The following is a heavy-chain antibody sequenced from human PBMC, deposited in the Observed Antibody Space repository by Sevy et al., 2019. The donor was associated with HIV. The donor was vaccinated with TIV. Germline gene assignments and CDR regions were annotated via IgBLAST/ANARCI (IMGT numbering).Heavy chain of an antibody. CDR2: INAGNGNT. CDR1: GYTFTSYA. CDR3: ASGIESAIVVVPAAGVQYYYGMDV. V-gene: IGHV1-3*01. D-gene: IGHD2-2*01. Sequence: ASVKVSCKASGYTFTSYAMHWVRQAPGQRLEWMGWINAGNGNTKYSQKFQGRVTITRDTSASTAYMELSSLRSEDTAVYYCASGIESAIVVVPAAGVQYYYGMDVWGQGTTVTVSS. J-gene: IGHJ6*02.